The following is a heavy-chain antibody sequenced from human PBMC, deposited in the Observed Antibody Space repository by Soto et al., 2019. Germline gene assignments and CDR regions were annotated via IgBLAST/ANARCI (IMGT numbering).Heavy chain of an antibody. D-gene: IGHD3-22*01. J-gene: IGHJ2*01. CDR1: GYTFTGYY. V-gene: IGHV1-2*02. Sequence: ASVKVSCKASGYTFTGYYMHWLRQAPGQGLEWMGWINPNSGGTNYAQKFQGRVTMTRDTSISTAYMELSRLRSDDTAVYYCARHTVVTYWYFDLWGRGTLVTVSS. CDR3: ARHTVVTYWYFDL. CDR2: INPNSGGT.